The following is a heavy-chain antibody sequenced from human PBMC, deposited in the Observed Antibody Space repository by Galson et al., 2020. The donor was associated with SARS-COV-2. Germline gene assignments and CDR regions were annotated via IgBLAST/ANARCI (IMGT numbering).Heavy chain of an antibody. J-gene: IGHJ4*02. D-gene: IGHD3-22*01. CDR3: ASWAGSGDRPNYYYPLDY. V-gene: IGHV3-66*01. Sequence: TGGSLRLSCAASGFIVSSKYMTWVRQAPGKGLEWVSLIYSGGTTNYADSVKGRFVISRDTSKNTLYLQMNSLRVEDTAVYYCASWAGSGDRPNYYYPLDYWGQGTLVTVSS. CDR1: GFIVSSKY. CDR2: IYSGGTT.